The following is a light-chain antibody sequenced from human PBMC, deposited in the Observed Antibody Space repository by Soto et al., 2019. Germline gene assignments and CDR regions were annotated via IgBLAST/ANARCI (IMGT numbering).Light chain of an antibody. CDR1: SSDVGSYNR. CDR3: SSYTSSSTHV. Sequence: QSALTQPPSVSGSPGQSVTISCTGTSSDVGSYNRVSWYQQPPGTAPKVMIYDVSNRPSGVPDRFSGSKSGNTASLTISGLQADDESDYYCSSYTSSSTHVFGTGTKVTVL. CDR2: DVS. V-gene: IGLV2-18*02. J-gene: IGLJ1*01.